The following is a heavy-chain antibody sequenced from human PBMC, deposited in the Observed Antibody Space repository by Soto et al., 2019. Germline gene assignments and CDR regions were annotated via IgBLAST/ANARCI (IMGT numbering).Heavy chain of an antibody. V-gene: IGHV1-46*01. D-gene: IGHD3-22*01. CDR3: ARDQEYYDSSGYYYYYYYGMDV. CDR1: GYTFTSYY. J-gene: IGHJ6*02. Sequence: ASVKVSCKASGYTFTSYYMHWVRQAPGQGLEWMGIINPSGGSTSYAQKFQGRVTMTRDTSTSTVYMELSSLRSEDTAVYYCARDQEYYDSSGYYYYYYYGMDVWGQGTTVTVSS. CDR2: INPSGGST.